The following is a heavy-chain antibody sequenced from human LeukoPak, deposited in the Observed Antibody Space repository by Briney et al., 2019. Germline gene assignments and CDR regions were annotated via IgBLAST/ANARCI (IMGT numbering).Heavy chain of an antibody. J-gene: IGHJ3*02. CDR2: ISSSATNI. D-gene: IGHD1-26*01. V-gene: IGHV3-48*03. Sequence: GGSLRLSCAASGFSFSSYEMNWVRLAPGKGLEWVSHISSSATNIYYADSVKGRFTISRDNAKNSLYLQTNGLRAEDTAVYYCAKEGSYDALDIWGQGTMVTVSS. CDR3: AKEGSYDALDI. CDR1: GFSFSSYE.